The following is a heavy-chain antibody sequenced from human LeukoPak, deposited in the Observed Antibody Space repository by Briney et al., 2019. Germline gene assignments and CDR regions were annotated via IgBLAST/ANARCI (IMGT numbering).Heavy chain of an antibody. J-gene: IGHJ4*02. CDR2: VKSRSAGETT. D-gene: IGHD3-10*01. Sequence: SWIRQPPGKGLEWVARVKSRSAGETTDYAAPVKGRFTISRDDSKNTLYLQMNSLKTEDTAVYYCTLIQGWGSGSYYRDFWGQGTLVTVSS. V-gene: IGHV3-15*01. CDR3: TLIQGWGSGSYYRDF.